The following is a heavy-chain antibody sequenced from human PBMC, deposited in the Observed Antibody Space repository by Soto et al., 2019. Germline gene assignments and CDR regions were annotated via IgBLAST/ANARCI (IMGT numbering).Heavy chain of an antibody. CDR2: IWYDGNNK. J-gene: IGHJ4*02. Sequence: PGGSLRLSCAASGFTFSSYAMHWVRQAPGKGLEWVAVIWYDGNNKYSADSGKGRFTISRDNSNNTLYVQMTSLRAEDTAVYYCARGLHSLFDYWGQGTLVTVSS. D-gene: IGHD2-21*01. CDR1: GFTFSSYA. V-gene: IGHV3-33*08. CDR3: ARGLHSLFDY.